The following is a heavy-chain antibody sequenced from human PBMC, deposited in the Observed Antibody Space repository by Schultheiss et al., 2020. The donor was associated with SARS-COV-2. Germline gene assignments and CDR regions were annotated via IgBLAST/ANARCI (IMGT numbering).Heavy chain of an antibody. Sequence: GESLKISCAASGFTFSSYGMHWVRQAPGKGLEWVAVISYAGSNEYYADSVKGRFTISRDNSKNTLYLQMNSLRAEDTAVYYCARMSIAARDYYYYGMDVWGQGTTVTVSS. CDR3: ARMSIAARDYYYYGMDV. V-gene: IGHV3-30*03. J-gene: IGHJ6*02. D-gene: IGHD6-6*01. CDR1: GFTFSSYG. CDR2: ISYAGSNE.